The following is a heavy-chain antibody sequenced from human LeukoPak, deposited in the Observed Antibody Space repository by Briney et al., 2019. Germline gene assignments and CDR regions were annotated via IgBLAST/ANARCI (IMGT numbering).Heavy chain of an antibody. CDR3: ARTEMVRGVIPHYGMDV. V-gene: IGHV4-39*01. Sequence: SETLSLTCTVSGGSISSSSYYWGWIRQPPGKGLGWIGSIYYSGSTYYNPSLKSRVTISVDTSKNQFSLKLSSVTAADTAVYYCARTEMVRGVIPHYGMDVWGQGTTVTVSS. CDR2: IYYSGST. J-gene: IGHJ6*02. D-gene: IGHD3-10*01. CDR1: GGSISSSSYY.